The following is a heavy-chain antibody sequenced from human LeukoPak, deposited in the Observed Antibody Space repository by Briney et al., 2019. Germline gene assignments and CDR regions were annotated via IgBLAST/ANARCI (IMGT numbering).Heavy chain of an antibody. Sequence: GGSLRLSCAASGFTFSSYAMSWVRQAPGKGLEWVANIKQDGSEKYYVDSVKGRFTISRDNAKNPLYLQMNSLRAEDTAVYYCARALTLYSSGTDYWGQGTLVTVSS. V-gene: IGHV3-7*01. J-gene: IGHJ4*02. CDR3: ARALTLYSSGTDY. CDR2: IKQDGSEK. CDR1: GFTFSSYA. D-gene: IGHD6-19*01.